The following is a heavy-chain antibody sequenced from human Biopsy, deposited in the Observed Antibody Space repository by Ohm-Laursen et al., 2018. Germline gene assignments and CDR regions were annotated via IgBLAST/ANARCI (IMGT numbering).Heavy chain of an antibody. CDR2: IFYSANT. CDR3: ARLGSGDYFPTFFDF. Sequence: SDTLSLTCTVSGVSISVDGYYWAWIRHHPGKGLEWIGNIFYSANTYYNPSLKSRVTISVDTSKNQFSLKLSSVTAADTAVYYCARLGSGDYFPTFFDFWGQGALVTVSS. CDR1: GVSISVDGYY. D-gene: IGHD5-12*01. J-gene: IGHJ4*02. V-gene: IGHV4-31*03.